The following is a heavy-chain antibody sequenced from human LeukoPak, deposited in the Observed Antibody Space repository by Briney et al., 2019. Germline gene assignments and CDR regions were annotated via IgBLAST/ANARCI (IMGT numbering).Heavy chain of an antibody. CDR1: GFTFSDYY. J-gene: IGHJ5*01. CDR3: ARVTTGSTTLDS. V-gene: IGHV4-39*02. CDR2: VYYSGGT. Sequence: KPGGSLRLSCAASGFTFSDYYMSWIRQAPGKGLEWIGSVYYSGGTYYNPSLESRLTISVDTSNNRFSLKLKSVTAADTAVFYCARVTTGSTTLDSWGQGILVTVSS. D-gene: IGHD1-1*01.